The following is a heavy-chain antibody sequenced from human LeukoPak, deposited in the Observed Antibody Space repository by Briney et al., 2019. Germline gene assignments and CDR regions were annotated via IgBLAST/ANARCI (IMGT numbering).Heavy chain of an antibody. V-gene: IGHV4-34*01. CDR1: GGSFSGYY. Sequence: PSETLSLTCAVYGGSFSGYYWSWIRQPPGKGLEWIGEINHSGSTNYNPSLKSRVTISVDTSKNQFSLKLSSVTAADTAVYYCATPYYYDSSGSAFDIWGQGTMVTVSS. J-gene: IGHJ3*02. D-gene: IGHD3-22*01. CDR3: ATPYYYDSSGSAFDI. CDR2: INHSGST.